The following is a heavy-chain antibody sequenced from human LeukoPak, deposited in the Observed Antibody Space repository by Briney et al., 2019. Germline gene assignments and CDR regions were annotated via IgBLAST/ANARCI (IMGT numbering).Heavy chain of an antibody. Sequence: GGSLRLSCAASGFTFSSYAMSWVRQAPGKGLEWVSAISGSGGSKYYADSVKGRFSISRDNSKNTLYLQMNSLRAQDTAVYYCAKLIGSGSSWYWRPVHFWGQGPLVTLSS. CDR3: AKLIGSGSSWYWRPVHF. CDR1: GFTFSSYA. D-gene: IGHD6-13*01. V-gene: IGHV3-23*01. CDR2: ISGSGGSK. J-gene: IGHJ4*02.